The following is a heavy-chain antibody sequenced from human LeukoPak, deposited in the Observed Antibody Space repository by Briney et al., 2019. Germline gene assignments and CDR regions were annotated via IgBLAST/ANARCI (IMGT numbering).Heavy chain of an antibody. D-gene: IGHD3-3*01. CDR3: AKGVSAYDFWSGRLFAY. CDR2: ISSSGII. Sequence: GGSLRLSCAASGFTFSSYEMNWVRQAPGKGPEWVSYISSSGIINYADSVKGRFTISRDNAKNSLYLQMNSLRAEDTAVYYCAKGVSAYDFWSGRLFAYWGQGALVTVSS. CDR1: GFTFSSYE. V-gene: IGHV3-48*03. J-gene: IGHJ4*02.